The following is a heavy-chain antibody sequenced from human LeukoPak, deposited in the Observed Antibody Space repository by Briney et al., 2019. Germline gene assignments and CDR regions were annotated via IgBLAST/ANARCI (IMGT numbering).Heavy chain of an antibody. CDR2: ISGNGGRT. V-gene: IGHV3-23*01. D-gene: IGHD3-10*01. CDR3: AKEQTSSGYFDY. Sequence: GGSLRLSCAASGFTFNNYAMSWVRQAPGKGLEWVAAISGNGGRTYYRDSVKGRFTISRDNPKNTLYLLMNSLSAEDTALYYCAKEQTSSGYFDYWGQGTLVTVSS. CDR1: GFTFNNYA. J-gene: IGHJ4*02.